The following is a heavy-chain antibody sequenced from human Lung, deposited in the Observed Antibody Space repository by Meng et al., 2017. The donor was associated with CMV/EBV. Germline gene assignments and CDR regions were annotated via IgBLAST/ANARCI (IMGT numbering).Heavy chain of an antibody. CDR2: ISSSSSEI. V-gene: IGHV3-21*01. CDR1: VFTFSSSS. CDR3: ARSRSFDY. Sequence: GESXKISFVASVFTFSSSSMNWVRQAPGKGLEWVSGISSSSSEIHYADSVKGRFTISRDNAKNSLYLQMNSLRAEDTAVYYCARSRSFDYWGQGTLVTVSS. J-gene: IGHJ4*02.